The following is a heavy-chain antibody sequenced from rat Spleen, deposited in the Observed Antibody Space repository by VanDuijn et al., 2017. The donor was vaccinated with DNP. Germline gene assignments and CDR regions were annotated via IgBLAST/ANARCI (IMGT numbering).Heavy chain of an antibody. CDR3: TNEGIFYG. Sequence: EVQLVESGGGLVQPGRSLKLSCAASGFTFSNYGMAWVRQAPKKGLEWVATISTSGGSTYYRDSVKGRFTISRDNAKSTLYLQMDSLRSEDTATYYCTNEGIFYGWGQGTLVTVSS. D-gene: IGHD1-11*01. CDR2: ISTSGGST. V-gene: IGHV5-27*01. CDR1: GFTFSNYG. J-gene: IGHJ3*01.